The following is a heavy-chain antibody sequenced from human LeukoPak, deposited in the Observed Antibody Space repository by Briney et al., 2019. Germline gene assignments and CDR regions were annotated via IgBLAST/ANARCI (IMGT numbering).Heavy chain of an antibody. J-gene: IGHJ4*02. CDR2: INPNSGGT. D-gene: IGHD5/OR15-5a*01. CDR3: ATARDRNSVYSSLDY. V-gene: IGHV1-2*02. Sequence: GASVKVSCKASGYTFTGYYMHWVRQAPGQGLEWMGWINPNSGGTNYAQKFQGRVTMTRDTSISTAYMELSSLRPDDTAVYYCATARDRNSVYSSLDYWGQGTLVTVSS. CDR1: GYTFTGYY.